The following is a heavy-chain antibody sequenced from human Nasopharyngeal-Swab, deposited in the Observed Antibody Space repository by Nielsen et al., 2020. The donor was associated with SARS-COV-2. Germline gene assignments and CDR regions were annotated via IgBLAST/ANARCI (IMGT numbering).Heavy chain of an antibody. CDR1: GYTFTSDG. Sequence: ASVKFSCKASGYTFTSDGISWVRQAPGQGLEWLGWISAYNGNTNYAQKLQGRVTMTTDTSTSTAYMELRSLRSDDTAVYYCARDVRPPYYYYGMDVWGQGTTVTVSS. V-gene: IGHV1-18*01. J-gene: IGHJ6*02. CDR3: ARDVRPPYYYYGMDV. CDR2: ISAYNGNT. D-gene: IGHD2-8*01.